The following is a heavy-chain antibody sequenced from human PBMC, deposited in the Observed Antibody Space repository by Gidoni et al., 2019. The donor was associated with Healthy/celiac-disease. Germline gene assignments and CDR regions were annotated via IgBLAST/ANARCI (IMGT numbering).Heavy chain of an antibody. CDR1: GFTFSSYA. J-gene: IGHJ4*02. CDR3: AKDGSYYVY. Sequence: VPLLESGGCLVQSGGYLRLPCAAAGFTFSSYAMSWVRQAPGKGLEWVSAISGSGGSTYYADSVKGRFTISRDNSKNTLYLQMNSLRAEDTAVYYCAKDGSYYVYWGQGTLVTVSS. D-gene: IGHD1-26*01. V-gene: IGHV3-23*01. CDR2: ISGSGGST.